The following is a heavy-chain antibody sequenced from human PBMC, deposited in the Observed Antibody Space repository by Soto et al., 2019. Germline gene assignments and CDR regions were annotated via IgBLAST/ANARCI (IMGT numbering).Heavy chain of an antibody. D-gene: IGHD3-10*01. Sequence: ASVKVSCKASGVTFSSETLGWVRQAPGQGLEWVGGIIPLFGTASYAQKFQGRVTITADEPTSTVYMELSSLRSDDTAVYFCATELGENPASPFDAWGQGTLVTVSS. CDR2: IIPLFGTA. CDR1: GVTFSSET. CDR3: ATELGENPASPFDA. J-gene: IGHJ4*02. V-gene: IGHV1-69*13.